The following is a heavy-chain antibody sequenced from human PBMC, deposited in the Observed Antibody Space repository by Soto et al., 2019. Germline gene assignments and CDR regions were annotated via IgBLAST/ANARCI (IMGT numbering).Heavy chain of an antibody. V-gene: IGHV3-11*01. CDR1: GFTFSDYY. J-gene: IGHJ6*03. Sequence: GGSLRLSCAASGFTFSDYYMSWIRQAPGKGLEWVSYISSSGSTIYYADSVKGRFTISRDNAKNSLYLQMNSLRAEDTAVYYCARVVWFDFWSGYSYYYYYMDVWGKGTTVTVSS. D-gene: IGHD3-3*01. CDR2: ISSSGSTI. CDR3: ARVVWFDFWSGYSYYYYYMDV.